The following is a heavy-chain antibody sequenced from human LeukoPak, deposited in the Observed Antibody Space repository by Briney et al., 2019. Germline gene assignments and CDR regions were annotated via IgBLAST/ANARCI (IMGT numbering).Heavy chain of an antibody. CDR1: GFTFSNYW. CDR2: INIEESGT. V-gene: IGHV3-74*01. Sequence: PRGSLRLSCAASGFTFSNYWRHWVRQAPGKGLVWVSRINIEESGTNYADSVKGRFTISRDNAKNTLYLQMNSLRVEDTAVYYSARELSLSSSWHLDYWGQGTLVTVSS. J-gene: IGHJ4*02. CDR3: ARELSLSSSWHLDY. D-gene: IGHD6-6*01.